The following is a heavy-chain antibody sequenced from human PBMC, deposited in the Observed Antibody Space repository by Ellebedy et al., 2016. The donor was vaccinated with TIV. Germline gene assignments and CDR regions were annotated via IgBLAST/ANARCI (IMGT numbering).Heavy chain of an antibody. CDR3: ARGTGAARPNFDF. CDR1: GGSIISYY. V-gene: IGHV4-59*01. J-gene: IGHJ4*02. D-gene: IGHD6-6*01. CDR2: IYYSGST. Sequence: SETLSLTCTVSGGSIISYYWSWIRQPPGKGLEWIGYIYYSGSTNYNPALKSRVTISLATSKNQFSLKLSSVTAADTAVYYCARGTGAARPNFDFWGQGALVTISS.